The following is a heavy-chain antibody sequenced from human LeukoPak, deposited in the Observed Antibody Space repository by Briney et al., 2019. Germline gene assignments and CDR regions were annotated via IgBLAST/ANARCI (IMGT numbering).Heavy chain of an antibody. J-gene: IGHJ5*02. CDR3: ARSDIVVLHWFDP. V-gene: IGHV3-7*01. D-gene: IGHD2-2*01. CDR1: GFTFSSYW. Sequence: GGSLRLSCAASGFTFSSYWMSWVRQAPGKGLEWVANIKQDGSEKYYVDSVKGRFTISRDNAMNSLYLQMNSLRAEDTAVYYCARSDIVVLHWFDPWGQGTLVTVSS. CDR2: IKQDGSEK.